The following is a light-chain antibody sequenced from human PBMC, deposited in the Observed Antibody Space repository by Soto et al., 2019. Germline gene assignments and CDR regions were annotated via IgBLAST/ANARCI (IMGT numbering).Light chain of an antibody. Sequence: HSVLTQPPSASGTPGQRVTISCSGSSSNIGSNTVTWYQQLPGTAPKLLIYSNNQRPSGVPDRFSGSKSGTSASLAISGLQSEDEADYYCAAWDDSLNGYWVFGGGTKLTVL. J-gene: IGLJ3*02. CDR2: SNN. V-gene: IGLV1-44*01. CDR3: AAWDDSLNGYWV. CDR1: SSNIGSNT.